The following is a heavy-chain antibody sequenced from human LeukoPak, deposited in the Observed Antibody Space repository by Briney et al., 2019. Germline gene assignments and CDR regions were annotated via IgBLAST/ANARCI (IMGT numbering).Heavy chain of an antibody. J-gene: IGHJ4*02. CDR2: ISSSSSYI. CDR3: AREWYDSSGYYFG. D-gene: IGHD3-22*01. CDR1: GLPFSSYS. Sequence: GVSLRLSCAASGLPFSSYSMNWVRQAPGKGLEWVSSISSSSSYIYYADSVKGRFNISRDHAKNSLYLQVNSLRAEDTAVYYCAREWYDSSGYYFGWGQGTLVTVSS. V-gene: IGHV3-21*01.